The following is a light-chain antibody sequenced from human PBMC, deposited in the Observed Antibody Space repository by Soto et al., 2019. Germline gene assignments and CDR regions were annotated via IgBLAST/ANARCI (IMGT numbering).Light chain of an antibody. CDR2: RNN. CDR1: SSNIGSNY. J-gene: IGLJ2*01. CDR3: APWDDSLSGVV. V-gene: IGLV1-47*01. Sequence: QAVLTQPPSASGTPGQRVTISCSGSSSNIGSNYVYWYQQLPGTAPKLLIYRNNQRPSGVPDRFSGSKSGTSASLAISGLRSEDEADYYCAPWDDSLSGVVFGGGTKLTVL.